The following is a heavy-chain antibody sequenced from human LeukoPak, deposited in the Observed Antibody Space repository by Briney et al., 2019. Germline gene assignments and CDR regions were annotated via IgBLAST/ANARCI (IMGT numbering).Heavy chain of an antibody. V-gene: IGHV1-24*01. Sequence: ASVKVSCKVSGYTLINLSMHWVRQAPGTGLEWMGSSDPHQTNYARNFQGRLTMTEDTSADTAYMELSSLRSEDTAVYYCASILYGYGLDVWGKGTTVTVSS. CDR1: GYTLINLS. CDR3: ASILYGYGLDV. D-gene: IGHD2/OR15-2a*01. CDR2: SDPHQT. J-gene: IGHJ6*04.